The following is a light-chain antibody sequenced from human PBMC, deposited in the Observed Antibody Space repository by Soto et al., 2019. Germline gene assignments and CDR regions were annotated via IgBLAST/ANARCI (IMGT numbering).Light chain of an antibody. V-gene: IGLV2-14*01. CDR1: SRDVGGYNY. J-gene: IGLJ2*01. Sequence: QSVLTQPASVSGSPGQSITISCTGTSRDVGGYNYVSWHQQHPGKAPKVIITEVSNRPSGVSNRFSGSKSGNTASLTISGLQAEDEADYYCSSYVSYSTFVVFGGGTQLTV. CDR2: EVS. CDR3: SSYVSYSTFVV.